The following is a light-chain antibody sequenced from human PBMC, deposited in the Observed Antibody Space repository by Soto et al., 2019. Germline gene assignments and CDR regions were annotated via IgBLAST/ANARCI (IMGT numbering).Light chain of an antibody. Sequence: FMLTQPHSVSGSPGQTVTISCTGSSGSIASNYVQWYQQRPGSAPTTVIYEDNQRPSGVPDRFSGSIDSPSISASLTVSGLKDEDEADYDCQSYGRSSHVVFGGGTKVTVL. CDR2: EDN. CDR3: QSYGRSSHVV. V-gene: IGLV6-57*02. J-gene: IGLJ2*01. CDR1: SGSIASNY.